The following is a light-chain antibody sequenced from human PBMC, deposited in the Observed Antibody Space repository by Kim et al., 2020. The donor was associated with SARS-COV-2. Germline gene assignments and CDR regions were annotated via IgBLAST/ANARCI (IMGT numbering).Light chain of an antibody. J-gene: IGLJ1*01. CDR2: NG. Sequence: GQKVTDYCTGSNTNTGAGDDVHRYRPLPGTAPRVLIYNGNRPSGGPDRFSDSKSGPSASLAITGLQGEDEAESFCQAFDGSLNNYVFGTGTKVTVL. CDR3: QAFDGSLNNYV. CDR1: NTNTGAGDD. V-gene: IGLV1-40*01.